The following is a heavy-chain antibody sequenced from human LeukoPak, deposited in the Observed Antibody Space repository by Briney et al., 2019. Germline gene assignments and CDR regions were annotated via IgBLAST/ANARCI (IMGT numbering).Heavy chain of an antibody. CDR2: ISYDGSNK. CDR3: ARDGSGWSRDC. CDR1: GFTFSSYG. D-gene: IGHD6-19*01. Sequence: GGSLRLSCAASGFTFSSYGMHWVRQAPGKGLEWVAVISYDGSNKYYADSVKGRFTISRDNSKNTLYLQMNSLRVEDTAIYYCARDGSGWSRDCWGQGTLVTVSS. V-gene: IGHV3-30*03. J-gene: IGHJ4*02.